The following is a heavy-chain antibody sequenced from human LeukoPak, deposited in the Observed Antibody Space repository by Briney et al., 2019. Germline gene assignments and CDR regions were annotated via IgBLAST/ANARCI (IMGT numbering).Heavy chain of an antibody. CDR1: GFTFTTYS. CDR3: ARDNGDYSSSWYNYYYMDV. Sequence: PGGSLRLSCAASGFTFTTYSMNWVRQAPGKGLEWVSSITSSSTSMYYADSVKGRFTISRDNAKNSLYLQMISLRAEDTAVYYCARDNGDYSSSWYNYYYMDVWGKGTTVTVSS. CDR2: ITSSSTSM. V-gene: IGHV3-21*01. J-gene: IGHJ6*03. D-gene: IGHD6-13*01.